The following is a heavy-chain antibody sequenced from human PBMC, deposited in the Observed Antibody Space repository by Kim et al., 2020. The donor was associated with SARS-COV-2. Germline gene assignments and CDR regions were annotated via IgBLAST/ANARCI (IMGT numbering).Heavy chain of an antibody. D-gene: IGHD3-10*01. J-gene: IGHJ4*02. Sequence: SETLSLTCTVSGGSISTYYWSWIRQPPGKGLEWIGYIYYSGNTNYNPSLKSRVTISVDTSKNQFSLKLNSVTAADTAVYYCARQVRAVIGPFNYWGQGALVTVSS. V-gene: IGHV4-59*08. CDR1: GGSISTYY. CDR2: IYYSGNT. CDR3: ARQVRAVIGPFNY.